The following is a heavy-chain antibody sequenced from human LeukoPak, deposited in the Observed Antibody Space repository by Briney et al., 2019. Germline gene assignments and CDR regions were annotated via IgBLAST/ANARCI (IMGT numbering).Heavy chain of an antibody. Sequence: ASVKVSCKASGYTFTGYYMHWVRQAPGQGLEWMGWINPNSGGTNYAQKFQGWVTMTRDTSISTAYMELSSLRSEDTAVYYCARKPRYSYGQTFDYWGQGTLVTVSS. CDR3: ARKPRYSYGQTFDY. CDR1: GYTFTGYY. V-gene: IGHV1-2*04. J-gene: IGHJ4*02. D-gene: IGHD5-18*01. CDR2: INPNSGGT.